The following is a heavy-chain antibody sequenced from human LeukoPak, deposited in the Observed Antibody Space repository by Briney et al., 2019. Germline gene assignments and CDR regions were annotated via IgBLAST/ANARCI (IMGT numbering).Heavy chain of an antibody. D-gene: IGHD6-19*01. J-gene: IGHJ4*02. V-gene: IGHV7-4-1*02. CDR2: INTSAGNP. CDR1: GYTFTTYG. CDR3: VRDVSSGWYVGFDY. Sequence: ASVKVSCKASGYTFTTYGMNWVRQAPGQGLEWMGWINTSAGNPTYAQGFTGRFVFSLDTSVSTAYLQISSLKAEDTAVYYCVRDVSSGWYVGFDYWGQGTPVTVSS.